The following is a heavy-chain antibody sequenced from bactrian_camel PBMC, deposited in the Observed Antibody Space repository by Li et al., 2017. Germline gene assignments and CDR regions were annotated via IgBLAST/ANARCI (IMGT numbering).Heavy chain of an antibody. J-gene: IGHJ4*01. D-gene: IGHD3*01. CDR3: AADQRYCGLWYGHPRHY. Sequence: HEQLVESGGGSVQAGGSLTLSCVVSASNDYCLGWVRLAPGKEIEGVAAIDSDGQTRLSDSVKGRFSISRDTTENTVYLQMNSLEPEDTAMYFCAADQRYCGLWYGHPRHYWGQGTQVTVS. CDR2: IDSDGQT. V-gene: IGHV3S53*01. CDR1: ASNDYC.